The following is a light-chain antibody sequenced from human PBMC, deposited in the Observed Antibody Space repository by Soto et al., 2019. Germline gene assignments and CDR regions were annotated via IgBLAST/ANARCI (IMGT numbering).Light chain of an antibody. CDR2: EVS. CDR1: SSDVGAYNY. J-gene: IGLJ1*01. Sequence: QSVLSQPASVSGAPGQSVAISCTGTSSDVGAYNYISWYQQHPGKAPKLLLSEVSNRPSGVSDRFSGAKSGNTASLTISGLHADDEADYYCSSLTTSFTYVVGTGTKATVL. CDR3: SSLTTSFTYV. V-gene: IGLV2-14*01.